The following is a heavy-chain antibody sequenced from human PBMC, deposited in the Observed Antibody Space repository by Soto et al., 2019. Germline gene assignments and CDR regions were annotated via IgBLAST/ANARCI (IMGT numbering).Heavy chain of an antibody. D-gene: IGHD3-22*01. J-gene: IGHJ5*02. Sequence: QVQLVQSRAEMKKPGVSATVSCKASGFTFTSQFSHWVRQAPGQGLERMGAINPGGGGASNAPNVQGRISMTRDTSTSTDNMELSSLRSEDTAMYYLATSVIVPRRWFDPWGQGTLVSVSS. CDR3: ATSVIVPRRWFDP. V-gene: IGHV1-46*01. CDR1: GFTFTSQF. CDR2: INPGGGGA.